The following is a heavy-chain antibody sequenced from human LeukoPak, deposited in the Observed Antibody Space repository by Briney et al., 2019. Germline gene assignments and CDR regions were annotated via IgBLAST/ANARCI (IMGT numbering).Heavy chain of an antibody. V-gene: IGHV1-69*13. Sequence: SVKVSCKASGGTFSSYAISWVRQAPGQGLEWMGGIIPIFVTANYAQKFQGRVTITADESTSTAYMELSSLRSEDTAVYYCARDGYYDSSGRFDYWGQGTLVTVSS. CDR2: IIPIFVTA. CDR3: ARDGYYDSSGRFDY. D-gene: IGHD3-22*01. J-gene: IGHJ4*02. CDR1: GGTFSSYA.